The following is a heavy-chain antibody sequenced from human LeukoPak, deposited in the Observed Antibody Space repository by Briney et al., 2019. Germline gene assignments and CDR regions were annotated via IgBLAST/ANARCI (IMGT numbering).Heavy chain of an antibody. CDR2: ISDVEKIP. Sequence: QTGGSLRLSCAASGFTFTNYAMSWLRQAPGKGLEWVSGISDVEKIPYYSDSVKGRFTISRDNSKKTVYPQMNNLRAEDTAVYFCARHDSYIPYWGQGIPVTVSS. J-gene: IGHJ4*02. CDR3: ARHDSYIPY. D-gene: IGHD3-10*01. V-gene: IGHV3-23*01. CDR1: GFTFTNYA.